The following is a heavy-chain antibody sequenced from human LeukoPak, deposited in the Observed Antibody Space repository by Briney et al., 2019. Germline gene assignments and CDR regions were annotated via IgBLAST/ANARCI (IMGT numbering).Heavy chain of an antibody. Sequence: GGSLRPSCAASGFTFSGSALHWVRQASGKGREWVGRIRSTANGYATAYAASVKGRFTSSRDDSKNTAYLQMDSLKTEDTAVYYCTGNYYGSGSYADFDYWGQGTLVPVSS. CDR3: TGNYYGSGSYADFDY. D-gene: IGHD3-10*01. CDR2: IRSTANGYAT. J-gene: IGHJ4*02. CDR1: GFTFSGSA. V-gene: IGHV3-73*01.